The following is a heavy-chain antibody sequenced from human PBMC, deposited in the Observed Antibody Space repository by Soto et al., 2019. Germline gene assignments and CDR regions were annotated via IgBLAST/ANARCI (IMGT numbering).Heavy chain of an antibody. CDR3: AKDYSSSWYGHFDY. Sequence: GGSLRLSCAASGFTFSSYAMSWVRQAPGKGLKWVSAISGSGGSTYYADSVKGRFTISRDNSKNTLYLQMNSLRAEDTAVYYCAKDYSSSWYGHFDYWGQGTLVTVSS. CDR2: ISGSGGST. D-gene: IGHD6-13*01. V-gene: IGHV3-23*01. J-gene: IGHJ4*02. CDR1: GFTFSSYA.